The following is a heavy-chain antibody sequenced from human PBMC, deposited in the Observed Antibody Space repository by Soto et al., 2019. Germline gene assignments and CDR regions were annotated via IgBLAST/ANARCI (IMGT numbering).Heavy chain of an antibody. Sequence: QVQLVQSGAEVKKPGSSVKVSCNASGGTFSSYAISWVRQAPGQGLEWMGGIIPIFGTSNYAQKFQGRVTITADESTSTAYMELSSLRSEDTGVYYCARGTVTPRDFDYWGQGTLVTVSS. J-gene: IGHJ4*02. CDR2: IIPIFGTS. D-gene: IGHD4-4*01. CDR1: GGTFSSYA. CDR3: ARGTVTPRDFDY. V-gene: IGHV1-69*01.